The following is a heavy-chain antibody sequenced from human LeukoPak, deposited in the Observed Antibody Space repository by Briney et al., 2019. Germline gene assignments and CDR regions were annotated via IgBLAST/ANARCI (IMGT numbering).Heavy chain of an antibody. Sequence: GRSLRLSCAASGFTFSSYAIHWVRQAPGKGLEWVALISYDGSNKYYADSVKGRFTISRDKSKNTLYLQMNSLRAEDTAVYYCARDTYYYDSSGYWADYWGQGTLVTVSS. CDR1: GFTFSSYA. D-gene: IGHD3-22*01. J-gene: IGHJ4*02. CDR3: ARDTYYYDSSGYWADY. CDR2: ISYDGSNK. V-gene: IGHV3-30*04.